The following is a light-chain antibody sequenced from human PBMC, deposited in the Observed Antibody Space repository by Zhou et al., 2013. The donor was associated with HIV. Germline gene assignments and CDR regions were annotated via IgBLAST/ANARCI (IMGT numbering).Light chain of an antibody. V-gene: IGKV1-39*01. Sequence: DIQMTQSPSSLSASIGDRVTITCRASQGIGNSLAWYQQIPGKAPKLLIYTASSLQSGVPSRFIGRGSGTDFTLTITSLQPEDFATYYCQQSYSLFGPGTKVDVK. CDR3: QQSYSL. CDR2: TAS. CDR1: QGIGNS. J-gene: IGKJ3*01.